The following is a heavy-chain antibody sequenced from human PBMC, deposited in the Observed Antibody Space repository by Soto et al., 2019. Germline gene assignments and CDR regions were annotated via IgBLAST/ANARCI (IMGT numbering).Heavy chain of an antibody. Sequence: EVQLLESGGGWGQPGGSLRLSCAASGFTFSNYAMYWVRQAPGKGLEWVAVVGGGGSDTYYAESVTGRFTVSRDDSKNTLYLQMGSLRVEDTAVYYCAKVSISFNCIDGPFDLWGQGTRVTVSS. CDR3: AKVSISFNCIDGPFDL. D-gene: IGHD1-1*01. J-gene: IGHJ3*01. CDR1: GFTFSNYA. CDR2: VGGGGSDT. V-gene: IGHV3-23*01.